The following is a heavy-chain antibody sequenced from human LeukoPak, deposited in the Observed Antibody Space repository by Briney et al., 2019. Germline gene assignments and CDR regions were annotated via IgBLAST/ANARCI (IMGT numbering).Heavy chain of an antibody. Sequence: SSETLSLTCAVSGGSISSSNWWSWVRQPPGKGLEWIGEIYHSGNTNYNPSLKSRVTISIDKSKNQFSLKLSSVTAADTAVYYCARARDYDFWSGSGPLHFDYWGQGTLVTVSS. CDR2: IYHSGNT. D-gene: IGHD3-3*01. V-gene: IGHV4/OR15-8*02. J-gene: IGHJ4*02. CDR3: ARARDYDFWSGSGPLHFDY. CDR1: GGSISSSNW.